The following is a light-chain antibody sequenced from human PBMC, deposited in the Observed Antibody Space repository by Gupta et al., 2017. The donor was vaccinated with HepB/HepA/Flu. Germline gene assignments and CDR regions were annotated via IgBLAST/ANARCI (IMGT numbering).Light chain of an antibody. CDR1: SSNIGTNP. CDR3: AAWDDNLNGWV. CDR2: SDN. J-gene: IGLJ3*02. Sequence: QSILTQPPSASGTPGQRLTISCSGISSNIGTNPVDWFQQFPGTAPKLLSYSDNLRPSGVPDRFSGSKSGTSASLAISGLQSEDEADDYCAAWDDNLNGWVFGGGTKLTVL. V-gene: IGLV1-44*01.